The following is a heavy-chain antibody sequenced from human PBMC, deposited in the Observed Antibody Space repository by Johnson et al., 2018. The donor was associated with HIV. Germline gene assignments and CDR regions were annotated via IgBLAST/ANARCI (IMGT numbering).Heavy chain of an antibody. V-gene: IGHV3-33*08. Sequence: QVQLVESGGGVVQPGRSLRLSCAASGFTFSSYGMHWVRQAPGKGLEWVAVTWYDASYKYCTDSVKGRFTMSRDNSKNTLCLQMNSLRAEDTAVYYCARDGRKLTYYYDSSGYDDAFDIWGQGTMVTVSS. CDR1: GFTFSSYG. CDR3: ARDGRKLTYYYDSSGYDDAFDI. CDR2: TWYDASYK. D-gene: IGHD3-22*01. J-gene: IGHJ3*02.